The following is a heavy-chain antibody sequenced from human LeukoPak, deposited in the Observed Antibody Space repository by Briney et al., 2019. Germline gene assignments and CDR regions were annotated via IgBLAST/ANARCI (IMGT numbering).Heavy chain of an antibody. V-gene: IGHV3-21*01. CDR1: GFTFSSYS. CDR3: ASPGIAAAGTDY. Sequence: GGSLRLSCAASGFTFSSYSMNWVRQAPGEGLEWVSSISSSSSYIYYADSVKGRFTISRDNAKNSLYLQMNSLRAEDTAVYYCASPGIAAAGTDYWGQGTLVTVSS. J-gene: IGHJ4*02. D-gene: IGHD6-13*01. CDR2: ISSSSSYI.